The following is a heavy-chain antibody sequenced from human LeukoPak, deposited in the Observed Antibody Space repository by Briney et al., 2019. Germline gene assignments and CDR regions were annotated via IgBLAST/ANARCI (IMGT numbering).Heavy chain of an antibody. J-gene: IGHJ3*02. CDR1: GFTFSSYG. D-gene: IGHD3-16*01. V-gene: IGHV3-33*01. Sequence: GRSLRFSCAASGFTFSSYGMHWVRQAPGKGLEWVAVIWYDGSNKYYADSVKGRFTISRDNSKNTLYLQMNSLRAEDTAVYYCARDPGDMLSNAFDIWGRGTMLTVSS. CDR2: IWYDGSNK. CDR3: ARDPGDMLSNAFDI.